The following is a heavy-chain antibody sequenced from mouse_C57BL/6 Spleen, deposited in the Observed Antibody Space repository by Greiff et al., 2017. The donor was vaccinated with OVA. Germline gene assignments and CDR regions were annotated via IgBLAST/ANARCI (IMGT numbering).Heavy chain of an antibody. J-gene: IGHJ3*01. V-gene: IGHV5-16*01. CDR1: GFTFSDYY. CDR2: INYDGSST. CDR3: ARGDYGNSFAY. D-gene: IGHD2-1*01. Sequence: DVMLVESEGGLVQPGSSMKLSCTASGFTFSDYYMAWVRQVPEKGLEWVANINYDGSSTYYLDSLKSRFIISRDNAKNILYLQMSSLKSEDTATYYCARGDYGNSFAYWGQGTLVTVSA.